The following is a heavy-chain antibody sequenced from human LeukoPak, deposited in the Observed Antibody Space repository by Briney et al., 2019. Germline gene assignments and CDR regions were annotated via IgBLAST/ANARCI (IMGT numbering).Heavy chain of an antibody. J-gene: IGHJ3*02. D-gene: IGHD2-21*02. CDR3: ARAPYCGGDCYAFDI. CDR2: IYHSGST. CDR1: GYSISSGYY. V-gene: IGHV4-38-2*02. Sequence: SETLSLTCTVSGYSISSGYYWGWIRQPPGKGLEWIGSIYHSGSTYYNPSLKSRVTISVDTSKNQFSLKLSSVTAADTAVYYCARAPYCGGDCYAFDIWGQGTMVTVSS.